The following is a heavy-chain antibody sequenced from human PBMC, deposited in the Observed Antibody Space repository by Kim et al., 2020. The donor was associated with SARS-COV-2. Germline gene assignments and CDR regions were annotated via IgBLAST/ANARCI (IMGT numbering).Heavy chain of an antibody. CDR3: VAFASGKSMTVHSSYYYMDV. V-gene: IGHV3-23*01. J-gene: IGHJ6*03. CDR1: GVNFANYA. CDR2: ISGSGGGS. D-gene: IGHD3-10*01. Sequence: GGSLRLSCSVSGVNFANYAMTWIRQAPGKGLEWVSAISGSGGGSYYADSVKGRFTISRDNSKSTLSLQLNSLRVEDTAVYYCVAFASGKSMTVHSSYYYMDVWGEGTTVTVSS.